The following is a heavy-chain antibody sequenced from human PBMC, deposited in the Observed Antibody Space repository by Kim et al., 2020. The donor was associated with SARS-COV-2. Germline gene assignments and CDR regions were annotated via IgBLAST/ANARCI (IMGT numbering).Heavy chain of an antibody. J-gene: IGHJ4*02. Sequence: NPSLKSRVTVSVDTSKNPFSLKLSSVTAADTAVYYCARGGYSYGAPWFDYWGQGTLVTVSS. CDR3: ARGGYSYGAPWFDY. D-gene: IGHD5-18*01. V-gene: IGHV4-34*01.